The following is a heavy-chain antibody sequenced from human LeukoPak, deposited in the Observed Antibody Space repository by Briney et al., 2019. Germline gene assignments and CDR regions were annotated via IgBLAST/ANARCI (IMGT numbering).Heavy chain of an antibody. J-gene: IGHJ6*02. CDR1: GFTFSSYW. D-gene: IGHD3-16*01. CDR3: ARGGGLDV. Sequence: GGSLRLSCAASGFTFSSYWMNWARQAPGKGLEWVASINHNGNVNYYVDSVKGRFTISRDNAKNSLYLQMSNLKAEDTAVYFCARGGGLDVWGQGATVTVSS. CDR2: INHNGNVN. V-gene: IGHV3-7*03.